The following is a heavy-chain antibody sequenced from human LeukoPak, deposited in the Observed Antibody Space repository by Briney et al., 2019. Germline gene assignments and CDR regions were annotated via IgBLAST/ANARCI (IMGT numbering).Heavy chain of an antibody. Sequence: PSETLSLTCTVSGGSISSGDYYWSWIRQPPGEGLEWIGYIYYSGSTYYNPSLKSRVTISVDTSKNQFSLKLSSVTAADTAVYYCARDSGNSIFDYWGQGTLVTVSS. CDR3: ARDSGNSIFDY. J-gene: IGHJ4*02. CDR1: GGSISSGDYY. CDR2: IYYSGST. D-gene: IGHD4-23*01. V-gene: IGHV4-30-4*01.